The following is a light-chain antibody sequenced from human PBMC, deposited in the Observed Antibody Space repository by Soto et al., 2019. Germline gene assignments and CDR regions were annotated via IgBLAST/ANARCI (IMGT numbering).Light chain of an antibody. CDR1: QSLLFSNGYNY. CDR3: MQGVETPFT. V-gene: IGKV2-28*01. CDR2: LGS. J-gene: IGKJ3*01. Sequence: DIVMTQSPLSLPVTPGEPASISCRSSQSLLFSNGYNYLDWYVQKPGQSPQLLIYLGSHRAPGVPDRFSRNGSGTDFTLKISRVEAEDVGFDYCMQGVETPFTFGPGTKVDIK.